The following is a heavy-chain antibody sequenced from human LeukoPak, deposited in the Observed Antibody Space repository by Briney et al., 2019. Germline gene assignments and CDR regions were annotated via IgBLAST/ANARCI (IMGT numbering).Heavy chain of an antibody. CDR2: ISVSGGST. Sequence: HPGGSLRLSCAASGFTFSSYAMSWVRQAPGKGLEWVSAISVSGGSTYYADSVKGRFTISRDNSKNTLYLQMNSLRAEDTAVYYCAKDSGYRGYSYGDPSGWFDPWGQGTLVTVSS. CDR3: AKDSGYRGYSYGDPSGWFDP. V-gene: IGHV3-23*01. CDR1: GFTFSSYA. J-gene: IGHJ5*02. D-gene: IGHD5-18*01.